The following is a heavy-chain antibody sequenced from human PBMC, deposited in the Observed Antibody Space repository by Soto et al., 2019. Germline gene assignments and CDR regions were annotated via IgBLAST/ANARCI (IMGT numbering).Heavy chain of an antibody. CDR1: GFTFSSYS. CDR3: ARDVDTPIIAVAAPYYYGMDV. CDR2: ISSSSSTI. J-gene: IGHJ6*02. V-gene: IGHV3-48*02. D-gene: IGHD6-19*01. Sequence: PGGSLRLSCAASGFTFSSYSMNWVRQAPGKGLEWVSYISSSSSTIYYADSVKGRFTISRDNAKNSLYLQMDSLRDEDTAVYYCARDVDTPIIAVAAPYYYGMDVWGQGTTVTVS.